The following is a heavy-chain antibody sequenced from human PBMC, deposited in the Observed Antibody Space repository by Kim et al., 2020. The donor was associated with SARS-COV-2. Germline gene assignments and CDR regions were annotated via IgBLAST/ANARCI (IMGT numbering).Heavy chain of an antibody. Sequence: SETLSLTCDVYGGSLSGYYGSWIRQSPGKGLEWIGQIDRGGGTNYNPSLKSRVTISIDMSKGQFSLKLSSLTDADTAIYYCARIQTYCTCGSCFPSNFDHWGKGALVTLSA. J-gene: IGHJ4*02. CDR3: ARIQTYCTCGSCFPSNFDH. D-gene: IGHD2-15*01. CDR2: IDRGGGT. CDR1: GGSLSGYY. V-gene: IGHV4-34*01.